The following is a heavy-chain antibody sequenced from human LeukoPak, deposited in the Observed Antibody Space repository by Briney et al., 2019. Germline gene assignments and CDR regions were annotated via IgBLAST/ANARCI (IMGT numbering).Heavy chain of an antibody. J-gene: IGHJ3*02. CDR1: GGSISSSSYY. D-gene: IGHD3-22*01. Sequence: SETLSLTCTVSGGSISSSSYYWGWIRQPPGKGLEWIGSIYYSGSTHYNPSLKSRVTISVDTSKSQFSLKLSSVTAADTAVYYCARGPYSYDSSGAFDIWGQGTMVTVSS. CDR3: ARGPYSYDSSGAFDI. CDR2: IYYSGST. V-gene: IGHV4-39*07.